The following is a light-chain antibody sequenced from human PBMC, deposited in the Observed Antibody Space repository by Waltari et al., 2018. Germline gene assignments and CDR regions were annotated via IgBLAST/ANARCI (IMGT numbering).Light chain of an antibody. J-gene: IGKJ1*01. Sequence: CKSSQSVLSSSNNKNFLAWYQQKPGQPPKLLIYWASTRGSGVPDRFSGSGSGTDFTLTISSLQAEDVAVYYCQQYYITPPTFGQGTKVEIK. CDR2: WAS. CDR3: QQYYITPPT. CDR1: QSVLSSSNNKNF. V-gene: IGKV4-1*01.